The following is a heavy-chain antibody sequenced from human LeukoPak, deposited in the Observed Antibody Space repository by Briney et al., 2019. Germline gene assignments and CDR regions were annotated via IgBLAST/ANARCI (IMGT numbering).Heavy chain of an antibody. CDR1: GGSFSGYY. Sequence: SETLSLTCAVYGGSFSGYYWSWIRQPPGKGLEWIGYIYYNGSTNYNPSLKSRVTISVDTSKKQFSLKLNSVTAADTAVYYCARDLYASGNYRSYWYSDLWGRGTLVTVSS. CDR3: ARDLYASGNYRSYWYSDL. V-gene: IGHV4-59*01. D-gene: IGHD3-10*01. CDR2: IYYNGST. J-gene: IGHJ2*01.